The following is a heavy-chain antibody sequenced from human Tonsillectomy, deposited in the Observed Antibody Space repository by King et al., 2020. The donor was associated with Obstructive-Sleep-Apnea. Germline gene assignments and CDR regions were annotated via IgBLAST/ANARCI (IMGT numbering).Heavy chain of an antibody. CDR3: ARDSGFAPFDF. V-gene: IGHV1-46*01. D-gene: IGHD5-12*01. CDR1: GYILTSYD. J-gene: IGHJ4*02. CDR2: FNLGGGAT. Sequence: QVQLVESGAEVKKPVASVKSSCKASGYILTSYDMHWVRQVPGQGLEWRGVFNLGGGATTLAPGFQGIVSMTTDKSTSTVYMELRRLRSEDTAVYFCARDSGFAPFDFWGRGTLVAVSS.